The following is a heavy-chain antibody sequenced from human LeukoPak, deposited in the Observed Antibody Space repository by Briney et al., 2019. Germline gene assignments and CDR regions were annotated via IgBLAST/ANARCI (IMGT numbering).Heavy chain of an antibody. J-gene: IGHJ4*02. CDR2: MNPNNGYT. CDR3: GLWGGDFDY. Sequence: ASVKVSCKASGYTFTSYDINWVRQATGQGLEWMGLMNPNNGYTVYAQKFQGRVTMTRDTSISTAYMELSSLRSEDTAVYYCGLWGGDFDYWGQGTLVTVSS. CDR1: GYTFTSYD. D-gene: IGHD1-26*01. V-gene: IGHV1-8*01.